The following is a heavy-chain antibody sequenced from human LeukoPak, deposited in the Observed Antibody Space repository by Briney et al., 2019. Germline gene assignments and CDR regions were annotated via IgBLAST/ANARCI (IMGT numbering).Heavy chain of an antibody. J-gene: IGHJ3*02. CDR1: GFTFDDYG. D-gene: IGHD1-1*01. V-gene: IGHV3-7*01. Sequence: GGSLRLSCAASGFTFDDYGMTWVRQAPGRGLEWVANINGDGDGKRYADSVKDRFTISRDNARSLVFLQIHSLRDEDTALYYCARDSSPDSATTYYDALDMWGQGTMVTVSS. CDR2: INGDGDGK. CDR3: ARDSSPDSATTYYDALDM.